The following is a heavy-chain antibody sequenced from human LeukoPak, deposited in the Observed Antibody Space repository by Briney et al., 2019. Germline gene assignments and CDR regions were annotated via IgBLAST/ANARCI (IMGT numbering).Heavy chain of an antibody. CDR1: GGSISSYY. Sequence: PSETLSLTCTVSGGSISSYYWSWLRQPAGKGLEWIGRIYSSGSTNYNPSLKSRVTMSVDTSKNQFSLKLSSVTAADTAVYYCARDAVQTRSENWFDPWGQGTLVTVSS. CDR2: IYSSGST. V-gene: IGHV4-4*07. J-gene: IGHJ5*02. CDR3: ARDAVQTRSENWFDP. D-gene: IGHD6-25*01.